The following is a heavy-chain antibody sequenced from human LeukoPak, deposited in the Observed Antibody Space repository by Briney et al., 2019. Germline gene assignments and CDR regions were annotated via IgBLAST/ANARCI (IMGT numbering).Heavy chain of an antibody. CDR3: TRDGVASTNRYNWFDP. J-gene: IGHJ5*02. D-gene: IGHD6-19*01. Sequence: TGGSLRLSCAASGFTFSGSAMHWVRQASGKGLEWVGRIRGKANSYATAYAASVKGRFTISRDDSKNTAYLQMNSLKTEDTAVYYCTRDGVASTNRYNWFDPWGQGTLVTVSS. CDR2: IRGKANSYAT. V-gene: IGHV3-73*01. CDR1: GFTFSGSA.